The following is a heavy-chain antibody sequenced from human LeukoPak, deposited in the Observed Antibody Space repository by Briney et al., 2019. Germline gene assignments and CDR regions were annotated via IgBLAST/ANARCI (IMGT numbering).Heavy chain of an antibody. CDR3: ARVDGALHELRAFDI. D-gene: IGHD4-23*01. CDR1: GYTFTRYY. Sequence: ASVKVSCKASGYTFTRYYIHWVRQAPGQGLEWMGIINPSGGRTNYAQKFQGRLTMTGDTSTTTVYMELSSLRSEDTAVYYCARVDGALHELRAFDIWGQGTMVTVSS. CDR2: INPSGGRT. J-gene: IGHJ3*02. V-gene: IGHV1-46*01.